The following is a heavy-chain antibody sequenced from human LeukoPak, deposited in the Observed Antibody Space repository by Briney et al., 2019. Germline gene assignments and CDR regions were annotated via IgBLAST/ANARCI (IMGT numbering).Heavy chain of an antibody. Sequence: ASVKVSCKVSGYTLTELSMHWVRQAPGKGLEWMGGFDPEDGETIYAQKFQGRVTITTDESTSTAYMELSSLRSEDTAVYCCASSNPITRLRFLEWLLYSYYYYMDVWGKGTTVTVSS. J-gene: IGHJ6*03. D-gene: IGHD3-3*01. CDR3: ASSNPITRLRFLEWLLYSYYYYMDV. CDR1: GYTLTELS. V-gene: IGHV1-24*01. CDR2: FDPEDGET.